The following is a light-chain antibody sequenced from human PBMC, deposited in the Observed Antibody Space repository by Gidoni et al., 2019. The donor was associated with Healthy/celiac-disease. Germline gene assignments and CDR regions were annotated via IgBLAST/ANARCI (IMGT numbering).Light chain of an antibody. V-gene: IGKV3-11*01. CDR3: QQRSNWPWT. J-gene: IGKJ1*01. Sequence: EIVLTQSPATLSLSPGKRATLSCRASQSVSSYLAWYQQKPGQAPRLLIYDASNRATGIPARVSGSGSGTDFTLTISSLEPEDFAVYYCQQRSNWPWTFGQGTKVEIK. CDR2: DAS. CDR1: QSVSSY.